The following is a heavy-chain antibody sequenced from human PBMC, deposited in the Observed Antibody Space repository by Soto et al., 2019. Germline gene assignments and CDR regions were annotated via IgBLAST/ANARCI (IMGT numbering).Heavy chain of an antibody. CDR3: AKDSAFGVLPMGSGYYYYGMDV. CDR1: GFTFDDYA. Sequence: EVQLVESGGGLVQPGRSLRLSCAASGFTFDDYAMHWVRQAPGKGLEWVSGMSWNSGSIGYADSVKGRFTISRDNAKNSLYLQMNSLRAEETALYYCAKDSAFGVLPMGSGYYYYGMDVWGQVTTVTVS. D-gene: IGHD3-10*01. V-gene: IGHV3-9*01. CDR2: MSWNSGSI. J-gene: IGHJ6*02.